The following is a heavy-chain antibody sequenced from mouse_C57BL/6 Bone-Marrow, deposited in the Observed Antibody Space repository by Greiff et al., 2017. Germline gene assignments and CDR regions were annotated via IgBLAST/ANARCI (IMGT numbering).Heavy chain of an antibody. J-gene: IGHJ4*01. V-gene: IGHV1-69*01. Sequence: QVQLKQPGAELVMPGASVKLSCKASGYTFTSYWMHWVKQRPGQGLEWIGEIDPSDSYTNYNQKFKGKSTLNVDKSSSTAYMQLSSLTSEDSAVYYCARGYDDAMDYWGQGTSVTVSS. CDR2: IDPSDSYT. CDR1: GYTFTSYW. CDR3: ARGYDDAMDY. D-gene: IGHD2-2*01.